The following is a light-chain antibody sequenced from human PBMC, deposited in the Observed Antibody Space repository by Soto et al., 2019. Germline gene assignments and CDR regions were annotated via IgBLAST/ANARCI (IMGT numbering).Light chain of an antibody. V-gene: IGKV3-11*01. Sequence: EIVLTQSPATLSLSPGERATLSCRASQSVSSSLAWYQQKPDQAPRLLIYDASTRAIGIPARFSGGGSGTDFTLTISRLEPEDFAVYYCQQRGNWPPLTFGGGTKVEIK. CDR2: DAS. CDR3: QQRGNWPPLT. CDR1: QSVSSS. J-gene: IGKJ4*01.